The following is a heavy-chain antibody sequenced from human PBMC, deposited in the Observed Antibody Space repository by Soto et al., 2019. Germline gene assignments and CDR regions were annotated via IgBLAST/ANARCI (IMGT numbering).Heavy chain of an antibody. V-gene: IGHV3-30*18. CDR1: GFTFSHYG. Sequence: QMQLVESGGGVVQPGTSLRVSCAASGFTFSHYGIHWVRQAPGKGLEWVAVVSYDGGIKLYADSVRDRFAISRDNSKNPLYLQMNRLGPDDTAVYYCAKRPGGGNYYDRRESRATDNDAFDIWGQGNMVTVSS. D-gene: IGHD3-22*01. CDR3: AKRPGGGNYYDRRESRATDNDAFDI. CDR2: VSYDGGIK. J-gene: IGHJ3*02.